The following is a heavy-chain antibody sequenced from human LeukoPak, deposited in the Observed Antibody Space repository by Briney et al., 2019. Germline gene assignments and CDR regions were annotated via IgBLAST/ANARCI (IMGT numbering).Heavy chain of an antibody. CDR3: ARTDNWNYGDY. D-gene: IGHD1-7*01. CDR1: GFTVSSNS. V-gene: IGHV3-21*01. J-gene: IGHJ4*02. Sequence: GGSLRLSCTVSGFTVSSNSMSWVRQAPGKGLEWVSSISSSSSYIYYADSVKGRFTISRDNAKNSLYLQMNSLRAEDTAVYYCARTDNWNYGDYWGQGTLVTVSS. CDR2: ISSSSSYI.